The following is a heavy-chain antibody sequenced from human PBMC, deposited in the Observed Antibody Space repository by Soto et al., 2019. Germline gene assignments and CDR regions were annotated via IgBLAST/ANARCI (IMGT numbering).Heavy chain of an antibody. V-gene: IGHV5-51*01. D-gene: IGHD6-13*01. CDR3: ARKDIAGNAVDF. CDR2: IYPGDSDT. J-gene: IGHJ4*02. CDR1: GYSFTTYW. Sequence: GESLKISCKASGYSFTTYWIGWVRQMPGKGLEWMGIIYPGDSDTRYSPSFQGQVTISADKSISTAYLQWSSLKASDSAMFYGARKDIAGNAVDFWGQGTLVTV.